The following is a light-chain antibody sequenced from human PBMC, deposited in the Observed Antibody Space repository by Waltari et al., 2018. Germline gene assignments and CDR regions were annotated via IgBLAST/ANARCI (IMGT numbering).Light chain of an antibody. CDR2: STN. CDR3: AAWDVSLKGV. CDR1: SSHLGSNT. J-gene: IGLJ2*01. V-gene: IGLV1-44*01. Sequence: QSVLTQPPSASGTPGQRVTISCSGSSSHLGSNTVNWYQQLPGMAPKLTSHSTNQRPSGVPDRISGSKSGTSASLAISGLQSDDEADYYCAAWDVSLKGVFGGGTKVTVL.